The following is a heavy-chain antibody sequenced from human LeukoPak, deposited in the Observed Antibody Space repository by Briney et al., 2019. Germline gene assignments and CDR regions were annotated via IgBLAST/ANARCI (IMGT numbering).Heavy chain of an antibody. V-gene: IGHV3-7*01. Sequence: PGGSLRLSCDASEFIFSDYDMNWVRQAPGKGLEWVANIKQDGSEKYYVDSVKGRFTISRDNAKNSLFLQMNSLRAEDTAVYYCARGGSPNLDAFDIWGQGTMVTVSS. D-gene: IGHD3-16*01. CDR2: IKQDGSEK. J-gene: IGHJ3*02. CDR1: EFIFSDYD. CDR3: ARGGSPNLDAFDI.